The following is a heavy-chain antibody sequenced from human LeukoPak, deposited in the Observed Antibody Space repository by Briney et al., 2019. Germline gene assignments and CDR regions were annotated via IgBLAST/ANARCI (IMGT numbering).Heavy chain of an antibody. J-gene: IGHJ4*02. CDR2: IIPIFGTA. V-gene: IGHV1-69*13. D-gene: IGHD3-22*01. Sequence: SVKVSCKASGGTFSSYAISWARQAPGQGLEWMGGIIPIFGTANYAQKFQGRVTITADESTSTAYMELSSLRSEDTAVYYCARPETGIYDSSYPFGYWGQGTLVTVSS. CDR3: ARPETGIYDSSYPFGY. CDR1: GGTFSSYA.